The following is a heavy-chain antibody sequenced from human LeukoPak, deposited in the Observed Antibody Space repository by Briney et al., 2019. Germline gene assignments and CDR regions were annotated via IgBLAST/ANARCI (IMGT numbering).Heavy chain of an antibody. CDR3: ARVGSGIGVTDFDY. Sequence: ASVKVSCKASGYTFTSYGISWVRQAPGQGLEWMGWINPNSGGTNYAQKFQGRGTMTRDTSISTAYMELSRLRSDDTAVYYCARVGSGIGVTDFDYWGQGTLVTVSS. CDR1: GYTFTSYG. V-gene: IGHV1-2*02. J-gene: IGHJ4*02. CDR2: INPNSGGT. D-gene: IGHD1-26*01.